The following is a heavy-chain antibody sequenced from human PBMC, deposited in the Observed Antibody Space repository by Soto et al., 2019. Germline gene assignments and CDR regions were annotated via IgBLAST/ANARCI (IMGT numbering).Heavy chain of an antibody. D-gene: IGHD3-10*01. CDR1: GYTFTAYY. CDR3: ARNMDYYYGPGSGNGHGF. CDR2: INPKFGDT. J-gene: IGHJ6*02. Sequence: QVQLVQSGAEVKEPGDSVRVSCEASGYTFTAYYIHWVRQAPGQGLEWMGWINPKFGDTTYAQDFQGRVSMTRDMSISTVYMELSWLTSADTAIYYCARNMDYYYGPGSGNGHGFWGQGTTVTVFS. V-gene: IGHV1-2*02.